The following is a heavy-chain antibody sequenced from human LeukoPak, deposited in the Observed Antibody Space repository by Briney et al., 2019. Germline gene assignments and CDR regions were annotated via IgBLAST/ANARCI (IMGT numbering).Heavy chain of an antibody. J-gene: IGHJ3*02. D-gene: IGHD3-10*01. CDR2: IYYSGST. CDR1: GVSISNYY. CDR3: ARGRITMVRGVLDAFDI. V-gene: IGHV4-59*01. Sequence: SETLSLTCTVSGVSISNYYWSWIRQPPGKGLEWIGYIYYSGSTNYNPSLKSRVTISVDTSKNQFSLKLSSVTAADTAVYYCARGRITMVRGVLDAFDIWGQGTMVTVSS.